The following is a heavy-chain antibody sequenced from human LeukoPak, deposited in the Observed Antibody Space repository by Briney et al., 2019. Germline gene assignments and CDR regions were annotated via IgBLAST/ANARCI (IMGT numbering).Heavy chain of an antibody. CDR3: ARSPGGNARTWLDY. Sequence: ASVTVSCKASGYTFTNYALHWVRQAPGQRLEWMGWTNGATGNTRFSQDFQGRLTITIDTSASTGYMELSSLRSEDTAVYYCARSPGGNARTWLDYWGQGTLVTVSS. D-gene: IGHD2-8*02. CDR2: TNGATGNT. V-gene: IGHV1-3*02. CDR1: GYTFTNYA. J-gene: IGHJ4*02.